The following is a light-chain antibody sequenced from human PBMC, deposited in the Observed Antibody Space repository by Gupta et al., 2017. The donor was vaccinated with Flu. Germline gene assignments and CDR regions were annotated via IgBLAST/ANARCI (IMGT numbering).Light chain of an antibody. Sequence: GGATLVCRTRSRGSSSYLAGYQQKPGQASRILIYGAASRATGITHRSRGSGSATDFTLTISRLVPEDYVVYYCHQYGSSAFTFGPGTKVDIK. CDR3: HQYGSSAFT. CDR1: SRGSSSY. CDR2: GAA. J-gene: IGKJ3*01. V-gene: IGKV3-20*01.